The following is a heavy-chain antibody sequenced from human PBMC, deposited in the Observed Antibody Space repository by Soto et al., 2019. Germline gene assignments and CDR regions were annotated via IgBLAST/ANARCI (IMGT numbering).Heavy chain of an antibody. D-gene: IGHD6-13*01. CDR3: ARDRIAAAGWDAFDI. CDR1: GGTFSSYA. J-gene: IGHJ3*02. CDR2: IIPIFGTA. V-gene: IGHV1-69*12. Sequence: QVQLVQSGAEVKKPGSSVKVSCKASGGTFSSYAISWVRQAPGQGLEWMGGIIPIFGTANYAQKFQGRVTIXXDXSXXTAYMELSSLRSEDTAVYYCARDRIAAAGWDAFDIWGQGTMVTVSS.